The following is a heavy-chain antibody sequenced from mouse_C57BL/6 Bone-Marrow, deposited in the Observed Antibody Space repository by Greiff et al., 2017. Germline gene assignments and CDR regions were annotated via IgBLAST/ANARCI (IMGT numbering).Heavy chain of an antibody. Sequence: EVQLVESGGDLVKPGGSLKLSCAASGFTFSSYGMSWVRQTPDKRLEWVATISRGGSYTYYPDSVKGRFTISRDNATNTLYLQLSSLKSEDSAMYYCARQGYYAMDYWGQGTSVTVSS. CDR2: ISRGGSYT. CDR3: ARQGYYAMDY. CDR1: GFTFSSYG. V-gene: IGHV5-6*01. J-gene: IGHJ4*01.